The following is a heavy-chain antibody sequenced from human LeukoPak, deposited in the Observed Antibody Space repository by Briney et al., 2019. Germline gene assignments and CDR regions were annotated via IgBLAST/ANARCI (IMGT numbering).Heavy chain of an antibody. V-gene: IGHV3-23*01. CDR3: AGELRFLEWLLPIDY. D-gene: IGHD3-3*01. CDR2: ISDIGSGGST. J-gene: IGHJ4*02. Sequence: PGGSLRLSCAASGFTFSSYAMSWVRQAPGKGLEWVSTISDIGSGGSTYYADSVKGRFTISRDNSKNPLYLQMNSLRAEDTAVYYCAGELRFLEWLLPIDYWGQGTLVTVSS. CDR1: GFTFSSYA.